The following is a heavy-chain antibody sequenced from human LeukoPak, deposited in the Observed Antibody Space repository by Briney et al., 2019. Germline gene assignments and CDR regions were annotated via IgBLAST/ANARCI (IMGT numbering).Heavy chain of an antibody. V-gene: IGHV3-48*03. Sequence: GGSLRLSCAASGFTFSSYEMNWVRQAPGKGLEWVSYISSSGSTIYYADSVKGRFTISRDNSKNTLYLQMNSLRAEDTAVYYCAKDYGSGSYDDPFDYWGQGTLVTVSS. CDR2: ISSSGSTI. D-gene: IGHD3-10*01. J-gene: IGHJ4*02. CDR3: AKDYGSGSYDDPFDY. CDR1: GFTFSSYE.